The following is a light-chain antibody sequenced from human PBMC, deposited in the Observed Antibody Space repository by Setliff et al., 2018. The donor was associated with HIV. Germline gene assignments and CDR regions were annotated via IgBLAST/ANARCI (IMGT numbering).Light chain of an antibody. CDR3: QVWDSSSDHSYV. J-gene: IGLJ1*01. Sequence: SYALTQPPSVSVAPGKTARITCGGNNIGSKSVHWYRQKPGQAPVLVIYYDSDRPSGIPERFSGSNSGNTATLTISRVEAGDEADYYCQVWDSSSDHSYVFGTGTKVTVL. CDR1: NIGSKS. CDR2: YDS. V-gene: IGLV3-21*04.